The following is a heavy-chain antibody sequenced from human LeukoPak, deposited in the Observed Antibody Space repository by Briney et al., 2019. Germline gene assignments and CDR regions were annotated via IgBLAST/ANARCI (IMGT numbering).Heavy chain of an antibody. V-gene: IGHV1-69*05. Sequence: ASVKVSCKASGGTFSSYAISWVRQAPGQGLEWMGGIIPIFGTANYAQKFQGRVTITTDESTSTAYMELSSLRSEDTAVYYCATGYDFWSGYYRDYYYMDVWGKGTTVTVSS. CDR3: ATGYDFWSGYYRDYYYMDV. D-gene: IGHD3-3*01. J-gene: IGHJ6*03. CDR2: IIPIFGTA. CDR1: GGTFSSYA.